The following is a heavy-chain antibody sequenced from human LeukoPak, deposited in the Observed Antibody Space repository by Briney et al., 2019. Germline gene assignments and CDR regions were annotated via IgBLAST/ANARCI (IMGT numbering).Heavy chain of an antibody. CDR3: VCDRLGFDF. CDR1: GFTFSSYS. J-gene: IGHJ4*02. V-gene: IGHV3-21*01. Sequence: TGGSLRLSCAASGFTFSSYSMNWVREAPGKGLEWGSSIISSSSYIYYTDSVKSRFTISRDNAKNSLYLQMNSLRAEDTAVYYCVCDRLGFDFGGQGTVVSVPS. D-gene: IGHD2-8*01. CDR2: IISSSSYI.